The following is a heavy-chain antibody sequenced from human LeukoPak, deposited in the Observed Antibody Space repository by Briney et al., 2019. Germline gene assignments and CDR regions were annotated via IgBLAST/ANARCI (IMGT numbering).Heavy chain of an antibody. CDR1: GFTFTNYW. CDR3: ARFGYSTSLDFYLDV. D-gene: IGHD6-13*01. V-gene: IGHV5-51*01. J-gene: IGHJ2*01. CDR2: VHAGDSDA. Sequence: GESLRISCQASGFTFTNYWIAWVRQMPGKGLEWMGFVHAGDSDARYSPSFQDQVTMSADKSISTAYLQWNSLRASDSAMYFCARFGYSTSLDFYLDVWGRGTLVAVSS.